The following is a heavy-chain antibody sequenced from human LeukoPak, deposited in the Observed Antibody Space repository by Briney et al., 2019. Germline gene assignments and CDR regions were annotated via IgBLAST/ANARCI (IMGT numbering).Heavy chain of an antibody. Sequence: SETLSLTCTVSGGSISSSYWSWIRQAPGKGLEWIGWIYYIWSTNYNPSLKSRVTMSVDTSNSQFSLKLTSVTAADTAVYYCASKGKLHSSYYYLDVWGIGTTVTVSS. V-gene: IGHV4-59*01. D-gene: IGHD1-7*01. CDR1: GGSISSSY. CDR2: IYYIWST. J-gene: IGHJ6*03. CDR3: ASKGKLHSSYYYLDV.